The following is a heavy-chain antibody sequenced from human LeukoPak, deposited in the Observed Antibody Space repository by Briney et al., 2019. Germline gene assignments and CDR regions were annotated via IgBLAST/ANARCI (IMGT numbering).Heavy chain of an antibody. CDR2: TSGSGGST. J-gene: IGHJ4*02. CDR1: GFTFSSYA. V-gene: IGHV3-23*01. Sequence: GGSLRLSCAASGFTFSSYAMSWVRQAPGKGLEWVSATSGSGGSTYYADSVKGRFTISRDNSKNTLYLQMNSLRPEDTAVYYCAKSGALWFGELPYFDYWGQGTLVTVSS. D-gene: IGHD3-10*01. CDR3: AKSGALWFGELPYFDY.